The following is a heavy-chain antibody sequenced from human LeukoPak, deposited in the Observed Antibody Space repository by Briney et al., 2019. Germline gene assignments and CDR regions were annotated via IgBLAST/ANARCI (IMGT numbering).Heavy chain of an antibody. D-gene: IGHD3-22*01. J-gene: IGHJ4*02. Sequence: GGSLRLSCAASGFTFSSYGMHWVRQAPGKGLEWVAVISYDGSNKYYADSVKGRFTISRDNSKNTLYLQMNSLRAEDTAVYYCAKDNYYDSSGYYWVGFSVGLDYWGQGTLVTVSS. CDR3: AKDNYYDSSGYYWVGFSVGLDY. V-gene: IGHV3-30*18. CDR1: GFTFSSYG. CDR2: ISYDGSNK.